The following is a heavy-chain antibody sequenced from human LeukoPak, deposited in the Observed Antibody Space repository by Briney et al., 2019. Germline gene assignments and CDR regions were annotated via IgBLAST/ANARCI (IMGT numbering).Heavy chain of an antibody. Sequence: GGSLRLSCAASGFTFSSYAMHWVRQAPGKGLEWVAVISYDGSNKYYADSVKGRFTISRDSSKNTLYLQMNSLRAEDTAVYYCARDRSPYSSSWYGGWFDPWGQGTLVTVSS. J-gene: IGHJ5*02. V-gene: IGHV3-30*04. D-gene: IGHD6-13*01. CDR3: ARDRSPYSSSWYGGWFDP. CDR1: GFTFSSYA. CDR2: ISYDGSNK.